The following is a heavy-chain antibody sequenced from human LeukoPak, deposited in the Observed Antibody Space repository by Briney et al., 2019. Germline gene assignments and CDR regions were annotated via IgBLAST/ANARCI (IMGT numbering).Heavy chain of an antibody. CDR1: GFTFSGSA. V-gene: IGHV3-73*01. J-gene: IGHJ3*02. CDR2: IRSKANSYAT. CDR3: TLIAVAGINAFDI. D-gene: IGHD6-19*01. Sequence: GGSLRLSCAASGFTFSGSAMHWVRQASGKGLEWVGRIRSKANSYATAYAASVKGRFTISRDDSKNTAYLQMNSLKTEDTAVYYCTLIAVAGINAFDIWGQGTMVTVSS.